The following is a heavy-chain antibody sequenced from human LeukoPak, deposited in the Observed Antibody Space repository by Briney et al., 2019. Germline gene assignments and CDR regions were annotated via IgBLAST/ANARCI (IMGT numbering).Heavy chain of an antibody. CDR1: GFTFSSYE. J-gene: IGHJ4*02. CDR2: ISSSGSTI. Sequence: PGGSLRLSCAASGFTFSSYEMNWVRQAPGKGLEWVSYISSSGSTIYYADSVKGRFSISRDNAKNSLYLQMNSLRAEDTAVYYCARGSSGIRFDYWGQGTLVTVSS. V-gene: IGHV3-48*03. D-gene: IGHD3-10*01. CDR3: ARGSSGIRFDY.